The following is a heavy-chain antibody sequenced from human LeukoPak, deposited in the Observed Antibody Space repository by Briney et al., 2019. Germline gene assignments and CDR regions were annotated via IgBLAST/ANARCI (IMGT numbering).Heavy chain of an antibody. CDR2: INHSGST. D-gene: IGHD3-3*01. Sequence: SETLSLTCAVYGASFSGYYWSWIRQPPGKGLEWIGEINHSGSTNYNPSLRSRVTISVDTSKNQFSLKLTSVTAADTAVYYCARAGVGVYDFWSGYAGLAHYYGMDVWGQGTTVTVSS. V-gene: IGHV4-34*01. J-gene: IGHJ6*02. CDR1: GASFSGYY. CDR3: ARAGVGVYDFWSGYAGLAHYYGMDV.